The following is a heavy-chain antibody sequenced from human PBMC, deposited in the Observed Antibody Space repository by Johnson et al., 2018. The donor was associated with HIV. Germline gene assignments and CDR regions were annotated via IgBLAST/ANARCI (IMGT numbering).Heavy chain of an antibody. V-gene: IGHV3-13*01. CDR2: IGTAGDT. Sequence: EMQLVESGGGLVQPGGSLRLSCAASGFTFSIYDIQWVRQATGKGLEWVSAIGTAGDTYYPGSVKGRFTISRENAKNSLYLQMNSLRAGDTAVYYCARGVPFGVVRLGYRAFDIWGQGTMVTVSS. D-gene: IGHD3-3*01. CDR1: GFTFSIYD. J-gene: IGHJ3*02. CDR3: ARGVPFGVVRLGYRAFDI.